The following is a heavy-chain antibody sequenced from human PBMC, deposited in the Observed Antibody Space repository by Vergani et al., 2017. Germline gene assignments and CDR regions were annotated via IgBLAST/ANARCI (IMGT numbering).Heavy chain of an antibody. Sequence: EVQLVESGGGLVQPGGSLRLSCAASGFTFSSYWMSWVRQAPGKGLEWVANIKQDGSEKYYVDSVKGRFTISRDNAKNSLYLQMNSLRAEATAVYYCAGGRHMVVGPAAIDAFDIGGQGTMVTVSS. D-gene: IGHD2-2*01. CDR3: AGGRHMVVGPAAIDAFDI. J-gene: IGHJ3*02. V-gene: IGHV3-7*03. CDR1: GFTFSSYW. CDR2: IKQDGSEK.